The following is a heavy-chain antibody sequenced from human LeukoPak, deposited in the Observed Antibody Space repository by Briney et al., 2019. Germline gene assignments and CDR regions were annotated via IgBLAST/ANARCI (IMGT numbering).Heavy chain of an antibody. CDR2: IIPIFGTA. CDR1: GGTFSSYA. V-gene: IGHV1-69*05. CDR3: ARSRITMVRGVIIQFDY. Sequence: ASVKVSCKASGGTFSSYAISWVRQAPGQGLEWMGRIIPIFGTANYAQKFQGRVTITTDESTSTAYMELSSLRSEDTAVYYCARSRITMVRGVIIQFDYWGQGTLVTVSS. D-gene: IGHD3-10*01. J-gene: IGHJ4*02.